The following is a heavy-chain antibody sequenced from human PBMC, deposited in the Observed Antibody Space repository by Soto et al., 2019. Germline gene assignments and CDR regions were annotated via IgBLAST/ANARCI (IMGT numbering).Heavy chain of an antibody. CDR2: ITYSSTTI. V-gene: IGHV3-48*02. D-gene: IGHD6-19*01. J-gene: IGHJ4*02. Sequence: PGGSLRLSCAASGFMFNNYAMNWVRQTPGKGLEWVSYITYSSTTISYADSVNGRFTISRDNAKNSLYLQMNSLRDEDTAVYYCARAGLAPFDYWGQGTLVTVSS. CDR1: GFMFNNYA. CDR3: ARAGLAPFDY.